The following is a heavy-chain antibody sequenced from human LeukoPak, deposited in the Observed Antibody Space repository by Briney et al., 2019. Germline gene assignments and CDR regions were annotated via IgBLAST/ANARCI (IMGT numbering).Heavy chain of an antibody. CDR1: GFTFSSYW. Sequence: GGSLRLSCAASGFTFSSYWMSWVRQAPGKGLEWVANINQDGSEKYYVDSVKGRFTISRDNSKNSLYLQVNSLRAEDSAVYYCARRSGSYLFYFDSWGQGTLVTVSS. D-gene: IGHD1-26*01. CDR3: ARRSGSYLFYFDS. V-gene: IGHV3-7*04. CDR2: INQDGSEK. J-gene: IGHJ4*02.